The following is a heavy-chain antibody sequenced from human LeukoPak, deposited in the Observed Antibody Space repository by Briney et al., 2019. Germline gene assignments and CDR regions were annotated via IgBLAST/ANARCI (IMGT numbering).Heavy chain of an antibody. Sequence: SVKVSCKASGGTFSSYAISWVRQAPGQGLEWMGGIIPIFGTANYAQKFQGRVTITADKSTSTAYMELSSLRSEDTAVYYCARRDIRGVYRSGGSCYGLDYWGQGTLVTVSS. V-gene: IGHV1-69*06. CDR2: IIPIFGTA. CDR3: ARRDIRGVYRSGGSCYGLDY. J-gene: IGHJ4*02. D-gene: IGHD2-15*01. CDR1: GGTFSSYA.